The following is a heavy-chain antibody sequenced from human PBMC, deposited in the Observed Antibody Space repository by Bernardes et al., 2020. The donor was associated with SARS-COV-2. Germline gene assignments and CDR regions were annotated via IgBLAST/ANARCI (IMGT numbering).Heavy chain of an antibody. J-gene: IGHJ4*02. CDR3: AKHYGSGEGPIDY. V-gene: IGHV3-74*01. CDR2: INSDGSST. CDR1: GFTFSSYC. D-gene: IGHD3-10*01. Sequence: GGSLRLSCAASGFTFSSYCLHWVRQAPGKGLVWVSRINSDGSSTSYADSVKGRFTISRDNAKNTLYLQMNSLRAEDTAVYYCAKHYGSGEGPIDYWGQGTLVTVSS.